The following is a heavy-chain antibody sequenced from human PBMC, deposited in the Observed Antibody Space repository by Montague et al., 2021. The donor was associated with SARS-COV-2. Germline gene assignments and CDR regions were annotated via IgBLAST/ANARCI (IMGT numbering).Heavy chain of an antibody. D-gene: IGHD6-6*01. CDR2: VTTSGTT. J-gene: IGHJ4*02. V-gene: IGHV4-4*07. CDR3: ARTPTRPLSLDS. CDR1: GGSITSFS. Sequence: SETLSLTCAVSGGSITSFSWSWVRQPAGKGLEWIGRVTTSGTTNYSPPLRSRVTMSVDTSKNQFSLNLNSVTAADMAIYYCARTPTRPLSLDSWGQGTLVTVSS.